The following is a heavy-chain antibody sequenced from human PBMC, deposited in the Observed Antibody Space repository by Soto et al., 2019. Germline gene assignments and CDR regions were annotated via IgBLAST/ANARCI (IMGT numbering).Heavy chain of an antibody. CDR1: GGSFSGYS. CDR2: INHIGSM. J-gene: IGHJ5*02. V-gene: IGHV4-34*01. D-gene: IGHD3-3*01. Sequence: QVQLQQWGAGLLKPSETLSLPCAVYGGSFSGYSWTWIRQPPGKGLEWIGEINHIGSMNYNPSLKSRVTISVDTSKNQFALKLTAVTAADTAEYYGARGPMFGWFDRGGQGTLVTVAS. CDR3: ARGPMFGWFDR.